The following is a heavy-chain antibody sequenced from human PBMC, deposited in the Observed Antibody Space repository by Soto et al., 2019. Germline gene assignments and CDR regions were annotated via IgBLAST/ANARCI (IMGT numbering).Heavy chain of an antibody. CDR2: IYPGNSDT. J-gene: IGHJ4*02. Sequence: GESLKISCKGSGYNFANYWIGWVRQMPGKGLEWMGIIYPGNSDTRYSPSFQGQVTISADTSISTAYLEWSSLKASDTAIYYCSRHVYYDVLKKNYWGQGTLVTLSS. CDR3: SRHVYYDVLKKNY. V-gene: IGHV5-51*01. CDR1: GYNFANYW. D-gene: IGHD3-9*01.